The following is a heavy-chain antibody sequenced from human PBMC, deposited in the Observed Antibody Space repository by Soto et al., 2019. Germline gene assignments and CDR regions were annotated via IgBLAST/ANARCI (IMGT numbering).Heavy chain of an antibody. CDR1: GFTFSSYA. CDR3: AKDLGAYCGGDCYLGYFQH. J-gene: IGHJ1*01. V-gene: IGHV3-23*01. D-gene: IGHD2-21*02. Sequence: GGSLRLSCAASGFTFSSYAMSWVRQAPGKGLEWVSAISGSGGSTYYADSVKGWFTISRDNSKNTLYLQMNSLRAEDTAVYYCAKDLGAYCGGDCYLGYFQHWGQGTLVTVSS. CDR2: ISGSGGST.